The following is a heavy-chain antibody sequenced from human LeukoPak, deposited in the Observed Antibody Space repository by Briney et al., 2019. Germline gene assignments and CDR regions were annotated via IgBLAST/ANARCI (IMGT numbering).Heavy chain of an antibody. CDR1: GYTFTGYY. V-gene: IGHV1-2*04. D-gene: IGHD1-26*01. Sequence: ASVKVSCKASGYTFTGYYMHWVRQAPGQGLEWMGWINPNSGGTNYAQKFQGWVTMTRDTSISTAYMELSRLRSDDTAVYYCARDASAVGATAFDYWGQGTLVTVSS. CDR3: ARDASAVGATAFDY. CDR2: INPNSGGT. J-gene: IGHJ4*02.